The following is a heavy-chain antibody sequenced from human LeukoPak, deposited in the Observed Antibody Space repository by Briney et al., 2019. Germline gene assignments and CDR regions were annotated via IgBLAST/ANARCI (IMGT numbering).Heavy chain of an antibody. D-gene: IGHD3-10*01. Sequence: GGSLRLSCAASGFTFSSYSMNWVRQAPGKGLEWVSSISSSSSYISYADSVKGRFTISRDNSKNTVFLHINSLRPEDTAVYYCAKDLTPYYFYGSGTFNYWGQGTLVTVSS. CDR3: AKDLTPYYFYGSGTFNY. CDR2: ISSSSSYI. V-gene: IGHV3-21*01. CDR1: GFTFSSYS. J-gene: IGHJ4*02.